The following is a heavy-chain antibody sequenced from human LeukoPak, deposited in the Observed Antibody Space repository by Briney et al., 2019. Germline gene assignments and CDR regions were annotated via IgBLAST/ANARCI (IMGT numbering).Heavy chain of an antibody. CDR3: AKDSRSAAVYYYYGMDV. Sequence: PGRSLRLSCAASGFTFSSYGMHWVRQAPGKGLEWVAVISYDGSNKYYADSVKGRFTISRDNSKNTLHPQMNSLRAEDTAVYYCAKDSRSAAVYYYYGMDVWGKGTTVTVSS. CDR2: ISYDGSNK. CDR1: GFTFSSYG. J-gene: IGHJ6*04. D-gene: IGHD2-2*01. V-gene: IGHV3-30*18.